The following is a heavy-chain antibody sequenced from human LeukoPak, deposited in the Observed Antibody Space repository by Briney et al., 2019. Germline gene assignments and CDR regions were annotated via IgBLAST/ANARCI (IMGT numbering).Heavy chain of an antibody. D-gene: IGHD3-9*01. V-gene: IGHV4-59*01. CDR3: ARSGVLRYGGFDY. Sequence: SETLSLACTVSGGSIGSYYWSWIRQPPGKGLEWIGYIYYSGSTNYNPSLKSRVTISVDTSKNQFSLKLSSVTAADTAVYYCARSGVLRYGGFDYWGQGTLVTVSS. CDR1: GGSIGSYY. CDR2: IYYSGST. J-gene: IGHJ4*02.